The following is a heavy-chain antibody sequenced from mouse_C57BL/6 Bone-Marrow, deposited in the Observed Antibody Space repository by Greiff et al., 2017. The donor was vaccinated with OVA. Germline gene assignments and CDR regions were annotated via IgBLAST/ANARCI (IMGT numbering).Heavy chain of an antibody. D-gene: IGHD2-4*01. CDR2: IYPGSGNT. V-gene: IGHV1-76*01. CDR1: GYTFTDYY. Sequence: QVHVKQSGAELVRPGASVKLSCKASGYTFTDYYINWVKQRPGQGLEWIARIYPGSGNTYYNEKFKGKATLTAEKSSSTAYMQLSSLTSEDSAVYFCALYYDYDAYYFDYWGQGTTLTVSS. J-gene: IGHJ2*01. CDR3: ALYYDYDAYYFDY.